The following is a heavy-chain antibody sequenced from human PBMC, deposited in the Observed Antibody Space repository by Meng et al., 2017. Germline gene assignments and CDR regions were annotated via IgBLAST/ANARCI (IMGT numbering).Heavy chain of an antibody. CDR3: AKLGSDY. V-gene: IGHV3-23*04. CDR2: ISGNGGST. J-gene: IGHJ4*02. D-gene: IGHD7-27*01. CDR1: EFTVGIPA. Sequence: VYLVGSGGGYVQPGSSLRLSCAASEFTVGIPAMSWVRQAPGKGLEWVSGISGNGGSTFYADSVKGRFTISRDNSKNTLYLQMNSLRVEDTALYYCAKLGSDYWGQGTLVTVSS.